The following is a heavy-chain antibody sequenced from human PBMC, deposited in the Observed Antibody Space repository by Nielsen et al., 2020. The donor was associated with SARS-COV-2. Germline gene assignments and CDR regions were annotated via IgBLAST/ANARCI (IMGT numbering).Heavy chain of an antibody. Sequence: GGSLRLFCAASGFTFSSYDMNWVRQAPGKGLEWVAVISYDGSNKYYADSVKGRFTISRDNSKNTLYLQMNSLRAEDTAVYYCARGVLWFGELLFSKADYWGQGTLVTVSS. V-gene: IGHV3-30*19. CDR1: GFTFSSYD. CDR3: ARGVLWFGELLFSKADY. CDR2: ISYDGSNK. D-gene: IGHD3-10*01. J-gene: IGHJ4*02.